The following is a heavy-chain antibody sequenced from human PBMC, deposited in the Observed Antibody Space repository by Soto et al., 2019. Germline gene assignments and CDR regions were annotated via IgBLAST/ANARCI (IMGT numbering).Heavy chain of an antibody. Sequence: PGWSLRLSCEVSGFTLSMSSMTVVLQAPGKGLEWVAKIPQEGSDGHYVDSVKGRFTISRDNAKNSVYLQMNSLRAEDTAVYYCARDQLILPAHDFFYGSDVWGQGAKVTVSS. D-gene: IGHD2-21*02. CDR2: IPQEGSDG. V-gene: IGHV3-7*03. CDR1: GFTLSMSS. CDR3: ARDQLILPAHDFFYGSDV. J-gene: IGHJ6*02.